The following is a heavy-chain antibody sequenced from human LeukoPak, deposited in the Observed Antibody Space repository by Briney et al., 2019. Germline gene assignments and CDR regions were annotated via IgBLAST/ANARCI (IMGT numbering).Heavy chain of an antibody. CDR3: ARDRWLRPYYFDY. V-gene: IGHV1-3*01. CDR1: GYTSTSYA. D-gene: IGHD5-12*01. J-gene: IGHJ4*02. Sequence: GASVKVSCKASGYTSTSYAMHWVRQAPGQRLEWMGWINAGNGNTKYSQKFQGRVTITRDTSASTAYMELSSLRSEDTAVYYCARDRWLRPYYFDYWGQGTQVTVSS. CDR2: INAGNGNT.